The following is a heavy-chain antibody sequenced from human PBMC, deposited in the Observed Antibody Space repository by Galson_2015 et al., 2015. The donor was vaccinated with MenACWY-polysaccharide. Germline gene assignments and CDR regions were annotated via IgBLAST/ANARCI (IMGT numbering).Heavy chain of an antibody. CDR3: AKVEEASVLITSFADY. Sequence: SLRLSCAASGFSFSSYAMTWVRQAPGKGLEWVSGILDGGHPYYADSVKGRFTISRDNSKNTLYLQMDSLGAEDTAVYYCAKVEEASVLITSFADYWGQGTLVTVSS. V-gene: IGHV3-23*01. CDR1: GFSFSSYA. CDR2: ILDGGHP. D-gene: IGHD2-2*01. J-gene: IGHJ4*02.